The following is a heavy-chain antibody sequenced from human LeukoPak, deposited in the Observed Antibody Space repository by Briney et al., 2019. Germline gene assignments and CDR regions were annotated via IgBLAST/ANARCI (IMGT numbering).Heavy chain of an antibody. CDR2: IYYSGST. J-gene: IGHJ3*02. D-gene: IGHD6-19*01. CDR3: ARSLAVNDAFDI. Sequence: SETLSLTCTVSGGSISSYYWSWIRPPPGKGLEWIGYIYYSGSTNYNPSLKSRVTISVDTSKNQFSLKLSSVTAAGTAVYYCARSLAVNDAFDIWGQGTMVTVSS. V-gene: IGHV4-59*01. CDR1: GGSISSYY.